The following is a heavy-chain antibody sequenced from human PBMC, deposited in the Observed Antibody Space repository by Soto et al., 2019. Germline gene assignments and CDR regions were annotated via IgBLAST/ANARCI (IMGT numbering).Heavy chain of an antibody. D-gene: IGHD1-26*01. CDR3: ARDTISGSYSFDY. Sequence: GGSLRLSCAASGFTFSRYVMYWVRQAPGKGLEYLSAISSNGGSTYYANSVKGRFTISRDNSKNTLYLQMGSLRAEDMAVYYCARDTISGSYSFDYWGQGTLVTVSS. J-gene: IGHJ4*02. CDR2: ISSNGGST. CDR1: GFTFSRYV. V-gene: IGHV3-64*01.